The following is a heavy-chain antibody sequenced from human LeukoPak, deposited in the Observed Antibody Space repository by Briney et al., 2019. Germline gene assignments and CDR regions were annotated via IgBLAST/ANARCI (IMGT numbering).Heavy chain of an antibody. CDR2: ISGSGGST. Sequence: GGSLRLSCAASGFTFNTYTMNWVRQAPGKGLEWVSAISGSGGSTYYADSVKGRFTISRDNSKNTLYLQMNSLRAEDTAVYYCAKDSLGVARYWGQGTLVTVSS. D-gene: IGHD6-19*01. J-gene: IGHJ4*02. CDR1: GFTFNTYT. V-gene: IGHV3-23*01. CDR3: AKDSLGVARY.